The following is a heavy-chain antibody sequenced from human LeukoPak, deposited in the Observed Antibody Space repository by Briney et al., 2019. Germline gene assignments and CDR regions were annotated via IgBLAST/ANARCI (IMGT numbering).Heavy chain of an antibody. CDR1: GGSISSGDYY. V-gene: IGHV4-30-4*01. J-gene: IGHJ5*02. Sequence: PSETLSHTCTVSGGSISSGDYYWSWIRQPPGKGLEWIGYIYYSGSTYYNPSLKSRVTISVDTSKNQFSLKLSSVTAADTAVYYCARVDYGGNFEYNWFDPWGQGTLVTVSS. D-gene: IGHD4-23*01. CDR3: ARVDYGGNFEYNWFDP. CDR2: IYYSGST.